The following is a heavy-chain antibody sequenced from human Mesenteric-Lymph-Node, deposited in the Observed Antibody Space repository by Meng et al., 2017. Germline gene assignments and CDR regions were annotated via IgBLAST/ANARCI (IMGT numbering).Heavy chain of an antibody. CDR3: ARSRAVVGYYYYGMDV. Sequence: ASVKVSCKASGYTFTSYGISWVRQAPGQGLEWMGWISAYNGNTNYAQKLQGRVTMTTDTSTSTAYMELRSLRSDDTAVYYCARSRAVVGYYYYGMDVWGQGTTVTVSS. V-gene: IGHV1-18*01. J-gene: IGHJ6*02. CDR2: ISAYNGNT. CDR1: GYTFTSYG. D-gene: IGHD6-19*01.